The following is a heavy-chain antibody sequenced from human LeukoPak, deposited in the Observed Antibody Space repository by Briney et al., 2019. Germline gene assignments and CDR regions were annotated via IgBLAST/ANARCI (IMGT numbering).Heavy chain of an antibody. V-gene: IGHV3-23*01. J-gene: IGHJ5*02. CDR2: ISGSGGST. CDR3: AKDLSRRPIGYGDYVDWFDP. Sequence: GSLRLSCAASGFTFSSYAMSWVRQAPGKGLEWVSAISGSGGSTYYADSVKGRFTISRDNSKNTLYLQMNSLRAEDTAVYYCAKDLSRRPIGYGDYVDWFDPWGQGTLVTVSS. D-gene: IGHD4-17*01. CDR1: GFTFSSYA.